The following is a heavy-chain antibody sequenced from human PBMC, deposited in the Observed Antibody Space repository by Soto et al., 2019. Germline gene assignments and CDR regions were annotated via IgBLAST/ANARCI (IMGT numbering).Heavy chain of an antibody. D-gene: IGHD2-15*01. Sequence: EVQLVESGGGLVEPGGSLRLSCTDSGFTFGRHSMFWLRQAPGKGLEWVSSISSDSTYIFYADSVRGRFAISRDNAKNSLYLQTDSLRAEDTAVYYCARGGLIILVAAPRPLDYWGQGTLVTVSS. CDR2: ISSDSTYI. J-gene: IGHJ4*02. V-gene: IGHV3-21*01. CDR3: ARGGLIILVAAPRPLDY. CDR1: GFTFGRHS.